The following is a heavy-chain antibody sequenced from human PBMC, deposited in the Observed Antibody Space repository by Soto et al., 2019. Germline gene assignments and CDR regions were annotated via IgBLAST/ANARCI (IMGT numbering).Heavy chain of an antibody. CDR1: GYTFTSYA. CDR3: ARSGPRAGY. Sequence: QVQLVQSGAEVKKPGASVKVSCKASGYTFTSYAISWVRQAPGQGLEWMGWISAYNGNTNYAQKLQGRVTMTTDTSTTTACMELRSLRSGAAAVHYCARSGPRAGYWGQGTLVTVSS. V-gene: IGHV1-18*01. D-gene: IGHD3-10*01. CDR2: ISAYNGNT. J-gene: IGHJ4*02.